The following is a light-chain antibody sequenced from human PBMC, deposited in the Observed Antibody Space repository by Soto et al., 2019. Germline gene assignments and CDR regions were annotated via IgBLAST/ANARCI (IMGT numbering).Light chain of an antibody. J-gene: IGLJ1*01. CDR2: DVS. CDR3: SSYTCSSLYV. V-gene: IGLV2-14*01. Sequence: QSVLTQPASVSGSPGQSITISCTGTSSDVGGSNYVSWYQQLPGKAPKLMIYDVSDRPSGVSNRFSGSKSGNTASLTISGLQAEDEADYYCSSYTCSSLYVFGPGTKANV. CDR1: SSDVGGSNY.